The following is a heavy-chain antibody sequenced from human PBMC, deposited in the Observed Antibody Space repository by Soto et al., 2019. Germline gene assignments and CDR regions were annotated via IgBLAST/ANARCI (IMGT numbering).Heavy chain of an antibody. J-gene: IGHJ2*01. CDR2: ISSSGSTI. D-gene: IGHD6-19*01. CDR3: ARDGAVAGYWYFDL. Sequence: SLRLSCAASGFTFSSYEMNWVRQAPGKGLEWVSYISSSGSTIYYADSVKGRFTISRDNAKNSLYLQMNSLRAEDTAVYYCARDGAVAGYWYFDLWGRGTLVTVSS. V-gene: IGHV3-48*03. CDR1: GFTFSSYE.